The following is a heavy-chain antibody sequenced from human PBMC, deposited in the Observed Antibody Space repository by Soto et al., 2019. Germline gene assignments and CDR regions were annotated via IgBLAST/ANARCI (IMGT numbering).Heavy chain of an antibody. V-gene: IGHV5-51*01. CDR2: IYPGDSDT. Sequence: EVQLVQSGAEVKKPGESLKISCRGSGYMFTNHWIGWVRQMPGKGLEWMGIIYPGDSDTRYSPSFQGQVTISADKSISTAYLQWTSLKASDIAIYYCVRNSGSPWHYFDLWGQGTLVTVSS. J-gene: IGHJ4*02. D-gene: IGHD1-26*01. CDR1: GYMFTNHW. CDR3: VRNSGSPWHYFDL.